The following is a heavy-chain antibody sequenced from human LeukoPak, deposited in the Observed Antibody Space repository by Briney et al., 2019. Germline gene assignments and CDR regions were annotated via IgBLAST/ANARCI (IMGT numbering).Heavy chain of an antibody. V-gene: IGHV4-59*12. J-gene: IGHJ6*03. D-gene: IGHD6-13*01. CDR1: GGSISSYY. Sequence: SETLSLTCTVSGGSISSYYWSWIRQPPGKGLEWIGYIYYSGSTNYNPSLKSRVTISVDTSKNQFSLKLSSVTAADTAVYYCARVVAAAGKRRYYYYYMDVWGKGTTVTVSS. CDR3: ARVVAAAGKRRYYYYYMDV. CDR2: IYYSGST.